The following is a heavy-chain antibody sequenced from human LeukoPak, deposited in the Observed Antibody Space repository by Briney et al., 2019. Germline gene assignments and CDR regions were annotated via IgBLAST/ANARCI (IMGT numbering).Heavy chain of an antibody. V-gene: IGHV1-69*04. D-gene: IGHD3-22*01. CDR2: IIPILGIA. Sequence: SVKVSCKASGGTFSSYAISWVRQAPGQGLEWMGRIIPILGIANYAQKFQGRATITADKSTSTAYMELSSLRSEDTAVYYCARETDSSGSFDYWGQGTLVTVSS. CDR1: GGTFSSYA. CDR3: ARETDSSGSFDY. J-gene: IGHJ4*02.